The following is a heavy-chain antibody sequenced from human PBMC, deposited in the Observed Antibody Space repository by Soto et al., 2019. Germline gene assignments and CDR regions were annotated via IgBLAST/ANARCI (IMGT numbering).Heavy chain of an antibody. D-gene: IGHD1-26*01. CDR2: ISDRGSRM. CDR1: GFTLGDYS. CDR3: APQGVGATGYVY. J-gene: IGHJ4*02. Sequence: EVQLVESGGGLVQPGGSLRLSCVVSGFTLGDYSMNWVRQAPGKRLEWVSYISDRGSRMFYADSVKGRFIISRDTANNSLHLQMNSLRAEDTAVYYCAPQGVGATGYVYWGQGTLVTVSS. V-gene: IGHV3-48*01.